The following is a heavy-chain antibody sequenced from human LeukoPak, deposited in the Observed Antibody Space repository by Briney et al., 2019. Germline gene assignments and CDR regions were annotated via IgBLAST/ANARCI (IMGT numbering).Heavy chain of an antibody. CDR1: GFTFSGSA. Sequence: GGSLRLSCAASGFTFSGSAMHWVRQASGKELEWVGRIRSKANSYATAYAASVKGRFTISRDDSKNTAYLQMNSLKTEDTAVYYCTMIVVVTPGILGYWGQGTLVTVSS. D-gene: IGHD3-22*01. CDR3: TMIVVVTPGILGY. V-gene: IGHV3-73*01. J-gene: IGHJ4*02. CDR2: IRSKANSYAT.